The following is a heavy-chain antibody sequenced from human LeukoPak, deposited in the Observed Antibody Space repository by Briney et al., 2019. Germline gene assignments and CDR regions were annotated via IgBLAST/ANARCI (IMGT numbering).Heavy chain of an antibody. CDR1: GYSFTSYW. J-gene: IGHJ3*02. CDR2: IHPGDSDT. D-gene: IGHD3-22*01. Sequence: GESLKISCKGSGYSFTSYWIGWVRQMPGKGLEWMGIIHPGDSDTRYSPSFQGQVTISADKSISTAYLQWSSLKASDTAMYYCARLTSGYYDSSGYPHDAFDIWGQGTMVTVSS. CDR3: ARLTSGYYDSSGYPHDAFDI. V-gene: IGHV5-51*01.